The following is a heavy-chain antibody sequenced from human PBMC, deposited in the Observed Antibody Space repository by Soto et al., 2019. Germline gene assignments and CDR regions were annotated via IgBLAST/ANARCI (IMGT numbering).Heavy chain of an antibody. D-gene: IGHD3-10*01. Sequence: SETLSLTCTVSGGSISSSSYYWGWIRQPPGKGLEWIGSIYYSGSTYYNPSLKSRVTISVDTSKNQLSLKLSSVTAAYSAVYYCASSDRPFDFDYWGQGTLVTVSS. CDR1: GGSISSSSYY. V-gene: IGHV4-39*01. J-gene: IGHJ4*02. CDR2: IYYSGST. CDR3: ASSDRPFDFDY.